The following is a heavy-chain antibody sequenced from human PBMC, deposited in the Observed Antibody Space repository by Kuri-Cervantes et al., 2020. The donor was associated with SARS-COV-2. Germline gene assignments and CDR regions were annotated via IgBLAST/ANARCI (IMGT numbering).Heavy chain of an antibody. D-gene: IGHD6-6*01. Sequence: GESLKISCAACGFTFSSYDMHWVRQATGKGLEWVSAIGTAGDTYYPGSVKGQFTISRENAKNSLYLQMNSLRAEDTAVYYCARASKEQLVFYYYYYMDVWGKGTTVTVSS. CDR2: IGTAGDT. V-gene: IGHV3-13*03. CDR1: GFTFSSYD. J-gene: IGHJ6*03. CDR3: ARASKEQLVFYYYYYMDV.